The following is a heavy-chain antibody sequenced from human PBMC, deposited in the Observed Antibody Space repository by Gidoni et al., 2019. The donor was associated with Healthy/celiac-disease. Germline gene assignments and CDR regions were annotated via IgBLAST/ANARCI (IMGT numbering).Heavy chain of an antibody. J-gene: IGHJ4*02. V-gene: IGHV1-46*01. CDR2: INPSGGST. CDR3: ARGGDIVVVVAALRY. CDR1: GYTFPSYY. Sequence: QVQLVQSGAEVTKPGASVKVSCKASGYTFPSYYMHWVRQAPGQGLEWMGIINPSGGSTSYAQKFQGRVTMTRDTSTSTVYMELSSLRSEDTAVYYCARGGDIVVVVAALRYWGQGTLVTVSS. D-gene: IGHD2-15*01.